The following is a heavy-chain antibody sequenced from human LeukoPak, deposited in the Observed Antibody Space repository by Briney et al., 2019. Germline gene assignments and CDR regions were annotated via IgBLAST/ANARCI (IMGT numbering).Heavy chain of an antibody. CDR3: ASSRSSTWYGLEY. V-gene: IGHV3-33*01. CDR1: GFTFSSYG. J-gene: IGHJ4*02. Sequence: GGSLRLSCAASGFTFSSYGMHWVRQAPGKGLEWVAVIWYDGSNKYYVDSVKGRFTISRDNSKNTLYLQMNSLRAEDTALYYCASSRSSTWYGLEYWGRGTLVTVSS. CDR2: IWYDGSNK. D-gene: IGHD6-13*01.